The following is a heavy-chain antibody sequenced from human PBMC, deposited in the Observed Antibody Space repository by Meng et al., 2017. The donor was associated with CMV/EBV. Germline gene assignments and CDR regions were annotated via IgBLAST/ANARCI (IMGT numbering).Heavy chain of an antibody. CDR1: GFTFSSYA. Sequence: GGSLRLSCAASGFTFSSYAMSWVRQAPGKGLEWVSAISGSGGSTYHADSVKGRFTISRDNSKNTLYLQMNSLRAEDTAVYYCAKVIRFLEWLFYYGMDVWGQGTTVTVSS. D-gene: IGHD3-3*01. J-gene: IGHJ6*02. CDR2: ISGSGGST. CDR3: AKVIRFLEWLFYYGMDV. V-gene: IGHV3-23*01.